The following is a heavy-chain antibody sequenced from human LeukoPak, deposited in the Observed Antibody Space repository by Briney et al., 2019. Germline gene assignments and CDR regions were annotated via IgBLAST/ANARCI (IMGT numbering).Heavy chain of an antibody. V-gene: IGHV3-15*05. CDR2: IKRKTDGGTT. D-gene: IGHD1/OR15-1a*01. CDR3: ARDSGGVWNNFDS. CDR1: GFTFSNAW. J-gene: IGHJ4*02. Sequence: GGSLRLSCAASGFTFSNAWMSWVRQAPGKGLEWVGRIKRKTDGGTTDYAAPVKGRFTISRDDSKNTLYLQMNSLRAEDTAVYYCARDSGGVWNNFDSWGQGTLVTVSS.